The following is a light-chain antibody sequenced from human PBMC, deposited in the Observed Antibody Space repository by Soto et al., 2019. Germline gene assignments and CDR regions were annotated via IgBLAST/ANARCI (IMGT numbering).Light chain of an antibody. V-gene: IGLV2-14*01. CDR1: SSDVGGYNY. CDR3: QAYDYSLTASV. Sequence: QSALTQPASVSGSPGQSITISCTGTSSDVGGYNYVSWYQQHPGKAPKLMIYEVSNRPSGVPERFSGSKSGTSASLAITGLQAEDEADYYCQAYDYSLTASVFGGGPKLTVL. CDR2: EVS. J-gene: IGLJ3*02.